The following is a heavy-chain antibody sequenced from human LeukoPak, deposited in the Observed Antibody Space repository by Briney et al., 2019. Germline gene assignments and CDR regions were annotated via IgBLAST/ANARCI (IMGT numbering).Heavy chain of an antibody. J-gene: IGHJ4*02. V-gene: IGHV4-59*01. D-gene: IGHD1-26*01. CDR2: IYYSGST. CDR1: GGSISSYY. CDR3: ASTLYSGSYYLTQLDY. Sequence: PSETLSLTCTVSGGSISSYYWSWIRQPPGKGLEWIGYIYYSGSTNYNPSLKSRVTISVDTSKNQFSLKLSSVTAADTAVYYWASTLYSGSYYLTQLDYWGQGTPVTVSS.